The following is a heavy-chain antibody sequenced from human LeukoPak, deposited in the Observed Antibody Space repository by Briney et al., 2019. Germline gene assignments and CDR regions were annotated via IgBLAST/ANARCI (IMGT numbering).Heavy chain of an antibody. V-gene: IGHV3-30*18. J-gene: IGHJ4*02. CDR3: AKVPDSSGYDY. D-gene: IGHD3-22*01. CDR1: GFTISSYG. CDR2: ISYDGSNK. Sequence: PGGSLRLSCAASGFTISSYGMHWVRQAPGKGLEWVAVISYDGSNKYYADSVKGRFTISRDNSKNTLYLQMNSLRAEDTAVYYCAKVPDSSGYDYWGQGTLVTVSS.